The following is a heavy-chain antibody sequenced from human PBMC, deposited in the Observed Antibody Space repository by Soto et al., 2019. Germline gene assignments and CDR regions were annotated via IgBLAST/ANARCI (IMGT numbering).Heavy chain of an antibody. V-gene: IGHV4-4*02. CDR2: IYHSEST. Sequence: SETLSLTCAVSGDSVTSSNWWSWVRQPPGKGLEWIGEIYHSESTNYNPSLKSRVTMSIDKSKNQFSLKLTSVTAEDTAVYFCARYDFGIFDYWGQGTLVTVSS. J-gene: IGHJ4*02. CDR1: GDSVTSSNW. D-gene: IGHD4-17*01. CDR3: ARYDFGIFDY.